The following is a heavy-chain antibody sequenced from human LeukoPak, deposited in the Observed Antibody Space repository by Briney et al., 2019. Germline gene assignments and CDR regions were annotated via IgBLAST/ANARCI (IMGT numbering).Heavy chain of an antibody. V-gene: IGHV3-7*01. CDR2: IKQDGSEK. Sequence: GGSLRLSCAASGFPFSGSWMDWVRQAPGKRMEWVANIKQDGSEKHYADSVKGRFTISRDNAKNSLFLQMSGLSAEDTAVYYCSRSLDYWGQGALVTVSS. CDR1: GFPFSGSW. CDR3: SRSLDY. J-gene: IGHJ4*02.